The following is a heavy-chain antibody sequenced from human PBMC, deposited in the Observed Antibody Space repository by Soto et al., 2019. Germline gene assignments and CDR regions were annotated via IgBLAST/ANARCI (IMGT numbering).Heavy chain of an antibody. CDR3: ARLPNKSPQN. CDR2: ISNDGSS. V-gene: IGHV3-74*01. CDR1: GFTFSSYW. J-gene: IGHJ1*01. Sequence: EVQLVESGGGLVQPGGSLRLSRVASGFTFSSYWMHWVRQAPGKGLVWVSSISNDGSSIYADPVKGRFTISRDNAKNMLYLQMNSLRAEDTAVYYCARLPNKSPQNWGQGTLVIVSP.